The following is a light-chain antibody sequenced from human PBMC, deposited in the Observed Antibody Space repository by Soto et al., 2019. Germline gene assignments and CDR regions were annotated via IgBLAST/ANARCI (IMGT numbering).Light chain of an antibody. CDR3: QQSYSTPPT. J-gene: IGKJ1*01. CDR1: QSSSSY. Sequence: DIQMTQSPSSLYASVGDSVTITCRASQSSSSYLNWYQHKPWKAPKLLIYAASSLQSGVPSRFSGSGSGTDFTLTISSLQPEDSATYYCQQSYSTPPTFGQGTKVEIK. CDR2: AAS. V-gene: IGKV1-39*01.